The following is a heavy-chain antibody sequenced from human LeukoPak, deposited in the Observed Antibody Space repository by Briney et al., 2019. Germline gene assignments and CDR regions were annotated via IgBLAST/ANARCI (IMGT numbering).Heavy chain of an antibody. CDR2: INQGGSDK. V-gene: IGHV3-7*01. CDR1: GFTFSGHW. CDR3: TRDRSRAEDD. Sequence: GGSLRLSCAVSGFTFSGHWMSWVRQAPRKGLEWVANINQGGSDKYYVDSVKGRFTISRDNANNLLYLQMNSLRGEDTAVYYCTRDRSRAEDDWGQGTLVTVSS. D-gene: IGHD1-26*01. J-gene: IGHJ4*02.